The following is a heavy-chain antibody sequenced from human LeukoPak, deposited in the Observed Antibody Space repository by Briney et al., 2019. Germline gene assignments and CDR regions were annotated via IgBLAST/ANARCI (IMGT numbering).Heavy chain of an antibody. CDR3: AEDSDYDYVWGSSRQLQTFDD. Sequence: GGSLRLSCEASGYSISGYSMNWVRQAPGKGLEWVSSITSTGASIYYADSLMGRFTISRDNAKNSLYLQMNSLRAEDTAVYYCAEDSDYDYVWGSSRQLQTFDDWGQGTLVTVSS. D-gene: IGHD3-16*02. J-gene: IGHJ4*02. CDR1: GYSISGYS. V-gene: IGHV3-21*01. CDR2: ITSTGASI.